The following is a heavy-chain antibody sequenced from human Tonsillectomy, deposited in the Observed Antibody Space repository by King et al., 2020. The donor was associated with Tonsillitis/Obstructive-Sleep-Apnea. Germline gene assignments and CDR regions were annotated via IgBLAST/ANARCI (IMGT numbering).Heavy chain of an antibody. D-gene: IGHD6-13*01. J-gene: IGHJ6*02. V-gene: IGHV3-7*01. CDR2: IKQDGSEK. CDR3: ARAILYSSCWYDSGLDV. Sequence: VQLVESGGGLVQPGGSLRLSCAASGFTFSSYWMSWVRQAPGKGLEWVANIKQDGSEKYYVDSVKGRFTISRDNAKNSLYLQMNSLRVEDTAVYPCARAILYSSCWYDSGLDVWGQGTTVTVSS. CDR1: GFTFSSYW.